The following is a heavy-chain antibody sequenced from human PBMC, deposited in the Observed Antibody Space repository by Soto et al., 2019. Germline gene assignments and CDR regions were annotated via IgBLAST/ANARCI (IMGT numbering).Heavy chain of an antibody. CDR1: GFTFSSYA. CDR3: AREGIRRICDFDY. V-gene: IGHV3-23*01. J-gene: IGHJ4*02. D-gene: IGHD2-21*01. CDR2: ISGSGGST. Sequence: GGSLRLSCAASGFTFSSYAMNWVRQAPGKGLEWVSAISGSGGSTYYTESAKGRSTISRDNSENTLLLQMHSLTAEDTAIYYCAREGIRRICDFDYWGPGILVTVSS.